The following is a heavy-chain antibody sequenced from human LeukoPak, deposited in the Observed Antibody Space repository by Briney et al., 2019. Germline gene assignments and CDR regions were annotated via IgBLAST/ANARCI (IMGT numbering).Heavy chain of an antibody. Sequence: GESLRISCKGSGYSFTSYWISWVRLMPGEGLQWMGTIDPGDSYTNYSPSFQGHVTISVDRSITTAYLQWSSLKASDTAIYYCARRRADSSGHFYGGLDPWGQGTLVIVSS. CDR1: GYSFTSYW. CDR2: IDPGDSYT. V-gene: IGHV5-10-1*01. J-gene: IGHJ5*02. D-gene: IGHD3-22*01. CDR3: ARRRADSSGHFYGGLDP.